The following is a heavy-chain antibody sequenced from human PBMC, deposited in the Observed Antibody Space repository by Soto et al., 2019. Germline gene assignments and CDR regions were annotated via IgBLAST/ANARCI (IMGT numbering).Heavy chain of an antibody. V-gene: IGHV3-33*08. CDR2: IWYHGTTK. D-gene: IGHD5-18*01. CDR1: GKSFSRYG. J-gene: IGHJ5*02. CDR3: ARDVDTTSHLNWFEP. Sequence: HTGGSLRLDCRASGKSFSRYGMPWVRKNPGKGLEWVAVIWYHGTTKNYADSVKGRFTISRDISKNKVYLQMDSLEVEDTAVYYCARDVDTTSHLNWFEPLGQGVMVTVSS.